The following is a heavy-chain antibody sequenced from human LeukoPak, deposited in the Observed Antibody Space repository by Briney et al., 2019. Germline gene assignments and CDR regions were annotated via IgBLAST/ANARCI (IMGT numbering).Heavy chain of an antibody. CDR1: GGSISSGGYY. V-gene: IGHV4-31*03. CDR3: ARSNGYDSSGYYYVDSHYFDY. CDR2: IYYSGST. D-gene: IGHD3-22*01. Sequence: SETLSLTCTVSGGSISSGGYYWSWIRQHPGKGLEWIGYIYYSGSTYYNPSLKSRVTISVDTSKNQFSLKLSSVTAADTAVYYCARSNGYDSSGYYYVDSHYFDYWGQGTLVTVSS. J-gene: IGHJ4*02.